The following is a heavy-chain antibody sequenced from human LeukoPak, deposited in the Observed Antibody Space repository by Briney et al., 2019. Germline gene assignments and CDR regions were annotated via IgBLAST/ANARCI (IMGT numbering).Heavy chain of an antibody. CDR2: ISGSGGST. Sequence: GGSLRLSCAASGFTFSSYAMSWVRQAPGKGLEWVSAISGSGGSTYYADSVKGRFTISRDNSKNTLYLQMNSLRAEDTAVYYCAKGTGGATPRHYCFDYWGQGTLVTVSS. D-gene: IGHD3-16*01. V-gene: IGHV3-23*01. CDR3: AKGTGGATPRHYCFDY. CDR1: GFTFSSYA. J-gene: IGHJ4*02.